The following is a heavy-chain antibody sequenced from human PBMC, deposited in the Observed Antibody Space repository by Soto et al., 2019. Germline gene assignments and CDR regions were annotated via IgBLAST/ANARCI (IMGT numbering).Heavy chain of an antibody. CDR1: GGSFSDYY. CDR2: INHSGST. V-gene: IGHV4-34*01. Sequence: SETLSLTCAVYGGSFSDYYLSWIRQPPGKGLEWIGEINHSGSTNYNPSLKSRVTISVDTSKIHFSLKLSSVTAADTAVYYCARSSRWLTRNWFDPWGQGTLVTVSS. D-gene: IGHD5-12*01. CDR3: ARSSRWLTRNWFDP. J-gene: IGHJ5*02.